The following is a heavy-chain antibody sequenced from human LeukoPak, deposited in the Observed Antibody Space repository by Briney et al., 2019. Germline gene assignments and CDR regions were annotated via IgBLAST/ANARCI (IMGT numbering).Heavy chain of an antibody. CDR2: IYSDGST. D-gene: IGHD6-13*01. CDR1: GFTVGNNY. J-gene: IGHJ4*02. V-gene: IGHV3-53*01. Sequence: PGGSLRLSCTASGFTVGNNYMNWLRQAPGKGLEWVSLIYSDGSTHYADSVKGRFTISRGNSKNTLYLQMYSLRAEDTAVYYCARDTPGIAASVNGGWGQGTLVTVSS. CDR3: ARDTPGIAASVNGG.